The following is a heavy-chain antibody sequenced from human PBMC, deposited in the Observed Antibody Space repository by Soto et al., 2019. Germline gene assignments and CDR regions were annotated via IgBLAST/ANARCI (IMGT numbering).Heavy chain of an antibody. CDR3: GRLVGNSWIDY. CDR2: TYYRSRWFH. Sequence: SQTLSLTCAISGDSVSSNRATWNWFRQSPSRGLEWLRRTYYRSRWFHDYAVSLNGRGTINPDTSQNQFSLHLTSVTPEDTAVYYCGRLVGNSWIDYWGQGTLVTVSS. CDR1: GDSVSSNRAT. D-gene: IGHD6-13*01. J-gene: IGHJ4*02. V-gene: IGHV6-1*01.